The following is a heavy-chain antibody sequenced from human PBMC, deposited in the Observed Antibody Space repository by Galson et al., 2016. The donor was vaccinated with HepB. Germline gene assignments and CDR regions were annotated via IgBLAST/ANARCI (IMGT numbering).Heavy chain of an antibody. J-gene: IGHJ4*02. CDR3: ARELYCGGDCYLVY. CDR1: GGTFSSYA. V-gene: IGHV1-69*13. Sequence: SVKVSCKASGGTFSSYAISWVRQAPGQGLEWMGGIIPIFGTANYAQKFQGRVTITADESTSTAYMELSSLRPEDTAVYYCARELYCGGDCYLVYWGQGTLVTVSS. D-gene: IGHD2-21*02. CDR2: IIPIFGTA.